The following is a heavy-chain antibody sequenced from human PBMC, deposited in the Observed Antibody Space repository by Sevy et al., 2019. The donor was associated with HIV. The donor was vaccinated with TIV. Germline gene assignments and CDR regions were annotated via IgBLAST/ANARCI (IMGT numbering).Heavy chain of an antibody. V-gene: IGHV4-34*01. J-gene: IGHJ4*02. Sequence: SETLSLTCAVYGGTFSGHYWSWIRQPPGKGLEWIGQINHSGTTNYTPSLKSRVTISADSSKNQFSLKLSSVTGADTAVYYFVRGKLGATIEDKSFDYWGQGTLVTVSS. D-gene: IGHD1-26*01. CDR3: VRGKLGATIEDKSFDY. CDR2: INHSGTT. CDR1: GGTFSGHY.